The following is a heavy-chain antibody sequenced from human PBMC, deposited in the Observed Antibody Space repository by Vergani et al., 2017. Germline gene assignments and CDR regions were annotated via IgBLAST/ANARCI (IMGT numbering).Heavy chain of an antibody. CDR2: IKSKTDGGTT. J-gene: IGHJ4*02. Sequence: EVQLVESGGGLVKPGGYLRLSCAVSGFTFSNAWMSWVRKAPGKGLEWGGRIKSKTDGGTTDYAAPVKGRFTISRDDSKNTLYLQMNSLKTEDTAVYYCTTRYCSSTRCYHIDYFDYWGQGTLVTVSS. D-gene: IGHD2-2*01. CDR3: TTRYCSSTRCYHIDYFDY. V-gene: IGHV3-15*01. CDR1: GFTFSNAW.